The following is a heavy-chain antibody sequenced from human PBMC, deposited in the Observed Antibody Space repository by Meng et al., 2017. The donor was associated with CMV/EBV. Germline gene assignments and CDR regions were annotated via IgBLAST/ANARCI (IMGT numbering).Heavy chain of an antibody. Sequence: GESLKISCAASGFTFSSYWMHWVRQAPGKGLVWVSRINSDGSSTSYADSVKGRFTISRDNAKNTLYLQMNSLRAEDTAVYYCARDFGYLTYYDFWSGSPYGPPGYWGQGTLVTVSS. CDR3: ARDFGYLTYYDFWSGSPYGPPGY. J-gene: IGHJ4*02. V-gene: IGHV3-74*01. D-gene: IGHD3-3*01. CDR2: INSDGSST. CDR1: GFTFSSYW.